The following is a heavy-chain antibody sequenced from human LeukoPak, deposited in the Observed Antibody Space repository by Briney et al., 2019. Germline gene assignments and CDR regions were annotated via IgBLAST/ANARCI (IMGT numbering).Heavy chain of an antibody. CDR3: ARDQPPAEGSGSYYNVN. Sequence: SVKVSCKASGGTFSSYTISWVRQAPGQGLEWMGRIIPILGIANYAQKFQGRVTITADKSTSTAYMELSSLRSADTAVYYCARDQPPAEGSGSYYNVNWGQGPLVTVPS. D-gene: IGHD3-10*01. J-gene: IGHJ4*02. CDR1: GGTFSSYT. V-gene: IGHV1-69*04. CDR2: IIPILGIA.